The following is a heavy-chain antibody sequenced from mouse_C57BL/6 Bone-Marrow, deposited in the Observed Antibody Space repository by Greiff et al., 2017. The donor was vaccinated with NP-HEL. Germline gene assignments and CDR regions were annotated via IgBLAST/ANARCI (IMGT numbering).Heavy chain of an antibody. J-gene: IGHJ2*01. CDR1: GYSITSGYY. CDR2: ISYDGSN. Sequence: EVQLQESGPGLVKPSQSLSLTCSVTGYSITSGYYWNWIRQFPGNKLEWMGYISYDGSNNYNPSLKNRISITPDTSKNQFFLKLNSVTTEDTATYYCARDANWGQGTTLTVSS. CDR3: ARDAN. V-gene: IGHV3-6*01.